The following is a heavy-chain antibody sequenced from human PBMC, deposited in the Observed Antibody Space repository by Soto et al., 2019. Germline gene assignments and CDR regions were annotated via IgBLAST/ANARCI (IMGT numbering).Heavy chain of an antibody. CDR3: ARDFGHGYYLDY. J-gene: IGHJ4*02. V-gene: IGHV3-48*02. Sequence: PGGSLRLSCVASGFSFSNYNMNWVRQAPGKGLEWVSYITDSSDTVHYADSVRGRFTISRDNAESSLYLQMNSLRDEETAVYFCARDFGHGYYLDYWGRGTLVTVSS. CDR1: GFSFSNYN. CDR2: ITDSSDTV. D-gene: IGHD3-3*01.